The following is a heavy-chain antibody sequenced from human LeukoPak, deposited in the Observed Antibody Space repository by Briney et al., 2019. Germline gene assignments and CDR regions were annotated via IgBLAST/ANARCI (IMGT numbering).Heavy chain of an antibody. CDR3: ARGGEDIYSGYEFDY. V-gene: IGHV1-2*06. Sequence: SVKVSCKASGYTFTGYYMHWVRQAPGQGLEWMGRINPNSGGTNYAQKFQGRVTMTRDTSISTAYMELSRLRSDDTAVYYCARGGEDIYSGYEFDYWGQGTLVTVSS. CDR1: GYTFTGYY. J-gene: IGHJ4*02. D-gene: IGHD5-12*01. CDR2: INPNSGGT.